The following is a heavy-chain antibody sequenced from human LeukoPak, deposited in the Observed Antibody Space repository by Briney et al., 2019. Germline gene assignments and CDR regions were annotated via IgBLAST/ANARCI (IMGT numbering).Heavy chain of an antibody. Sequence: GASVKVSCTASGYTFTSYYMHWVRQAPGQGLEWMGIINPSGGSTNYAQKFQGRVTMTRDTSTSTVYMELSSLRSEDTAVYYCARDFAYGSGSTHFDYWGQGTLVTVSS. CDR3: ARDFAYGSGSTHFDY. V-gene: IGHV1-46*01. CDR2: INPSGGST. D-gene: IGHD3-10*01. CDR1: GYTFTSYY. J-gene: IGHJ4*02.